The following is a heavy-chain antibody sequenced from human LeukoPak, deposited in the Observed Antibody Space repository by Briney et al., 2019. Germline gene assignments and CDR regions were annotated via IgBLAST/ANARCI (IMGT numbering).Heavy chain of an antibody. D-gene: IGHD3-22*01. CDR1: GGSISSSSYY. Sequence: SSETLSLTCTVSGGSISSSSYYWGWIRQPPGKGLEWIGSIYYSGSTYYNPSLKSRVTISVDTSKNQFSLKLSSVTAADTAVYYCARVRPCYDSSGYYCYYMDVWGKGTTVTVTS. V-gene: IGHV4-39*07. J-gene: IGHJ6*03. CDR3: ARVRPCYDSSGYYCYYMDV. CDR2: IYYSGST.